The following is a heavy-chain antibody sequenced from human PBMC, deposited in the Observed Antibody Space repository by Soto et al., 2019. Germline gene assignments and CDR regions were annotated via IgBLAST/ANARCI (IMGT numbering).Heavy chain of an antibody. D-gene: IGHD2-21*01. CDR1: GDSISSSSFY. CDR2: IFHTGAT. CDR3: ARRRIVPTTNFDY. J-gene: IGHJ4*02. V-gene: IGHV4-39*01. Sequence: TETLSLTXTVSGDSISSSSFYWGWIRQPPGTGLEWIGHIFHTGATYQNPTLKSRLRVSVDTSKNQFSLNLSSVTATDTAIYYCARRRIVPTTNFDYWGQGTLVTVSS.